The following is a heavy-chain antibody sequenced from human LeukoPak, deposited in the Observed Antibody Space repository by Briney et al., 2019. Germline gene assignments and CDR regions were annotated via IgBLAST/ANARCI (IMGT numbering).Heavy chain of an antibody. V-gene: IGHV6-1*01. CDR2: TYYRSKWYN. D-gene: IGHD2-21*02. CDR1: GDTVPSNSAA. CDR3: ARAGGDSWYFDY. Sequence: SQTLSLTCALSGDTVPSNSAAWNWIRQSPSRGLEWLGRTYYRSKWYNDYAVSVKSRITINPDTSKNQFSLQLNSVTPEDTAVYYCARAGGDSWYFDYWGQGTLVAVSS. J-gene: IGHJ4*02.